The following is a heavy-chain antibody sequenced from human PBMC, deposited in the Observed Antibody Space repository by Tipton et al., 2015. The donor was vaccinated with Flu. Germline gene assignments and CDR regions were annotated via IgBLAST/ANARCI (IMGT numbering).Heavy chain of an antibody. CDR2: IYYSGST. CDR3: AGRVAAAASNWCFDL. V-gene: IGHV4-39*01. CDR1: GGSISRNTFY. D-gene: IGHD6-13*01. Sequence: TLSLTCTVSGGSISRNTFYWGWIRQPPGKGLEWIASIYYSGSTYYNPSLKSRITIFADTSMNQFSLKLSSVTAADTAVYYCAGRVAAAASNWCFDLWGRGTLVTVSS. J-gene: IGHJ2*01.